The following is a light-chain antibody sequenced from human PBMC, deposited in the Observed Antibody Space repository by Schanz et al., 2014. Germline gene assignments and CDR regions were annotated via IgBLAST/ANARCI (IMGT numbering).Light chain of an antibody. CDR2: GTS. Sequence: EIVLTQSPGTLSLSPGERATLSCRASQSVHRNYLAWHQQKPGQAPRLLIYGTSIRATGIPDRFSGSGSGTDFTLTISRLEPEDFATYYCQQSYIAPYTFGQGTKLEIK. V-gene: IGKV3-20*01. J-gene: IGKJ2*01. CDR3: QQSYIAPYT. CDR1: QSVHRNY.